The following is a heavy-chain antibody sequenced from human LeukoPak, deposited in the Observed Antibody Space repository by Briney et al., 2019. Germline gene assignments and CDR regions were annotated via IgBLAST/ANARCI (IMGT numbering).Heavy chain of an antibody. CDR2: IIPIFGTA. V-gene: IGHV1-69*13. Sequence: ASVKVSCKASGGTFSSYAISWVRQAPGQGLEWMGGIIPIFGTANYAQKFQGRVTITADESTSTAYMELSSLRSEDTAVYYCARVITMVRGVIIKDYYYYYYMDVWGKGATVTVSS. CDR1: GGTFSSYA. D-gene: IGHD3-10*01. J-gene: IGHJ6*03. CDR3: ARVITMVRGVIIKDYYYYYYMDV.